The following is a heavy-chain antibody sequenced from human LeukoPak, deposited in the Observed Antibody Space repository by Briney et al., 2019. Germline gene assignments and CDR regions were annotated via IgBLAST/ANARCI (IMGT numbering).Heavy chain of an antibody. CDR3: AKVRWDNSGWYYLDS. V-gene: IGHV3-30*18. Sequence: GGSLRLSCAASGFTFSSYGMHWVRQAPGKGLEWVAGISYDGSNKYYADSVKGRFTISRDNSKSTLLLQMNSLRAEDTAVYYCAKVRWDNSGWYYLDSWGQGTLVTVSS. D-gene: IGHD6-19*01. J-gene: IGHJ4*02. CDR1: GFTFSSYG. CDR2: ISYDGSNK.